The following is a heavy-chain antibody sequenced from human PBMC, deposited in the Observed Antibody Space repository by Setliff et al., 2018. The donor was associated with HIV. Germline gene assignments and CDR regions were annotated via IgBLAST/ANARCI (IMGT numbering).Heavy chain of an antibody. CDR2: IFYSGRT. Sequence: LSLTCTVSGGSISSETFSWNWIRQPAGKGLEWIGRIFYSGRTTYNPSLRSRVTISVDTSKNQFSLSLTSVTAADTAVYFCARRGRTGNSYVLHWFDPWGQGTLVTVSS. CDR1: GGSISSETFS. CDR3: ARRGRTGNSYVLHWFDP. D-gene: IGHD5-18*01. J-gene: IGHJ5*02. V-gene: IGHV4-61*02.